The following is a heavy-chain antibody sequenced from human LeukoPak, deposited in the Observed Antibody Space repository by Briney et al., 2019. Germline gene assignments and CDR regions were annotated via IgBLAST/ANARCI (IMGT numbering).Heavy chain of an antibody. J-gene: IGHJ5*02. CDR2: IYYSGST. CDR3: AREEYYYGSGSYPLPWFDP. V-gene: IGHV4-34*01. D-gene: IGHD3-10*01. Sequence: SETLSLTCAVYGGSFSGYYWGWIRQPPGKGLEWIGSIYYSGSTYYNPSLKSRVTISVDTSKNQFSLKLSSVTAADTAVYYCAREEYYYGSGSYPLPWFDPWGQGTLVTVSS. CDR1: GGSFSGYY.